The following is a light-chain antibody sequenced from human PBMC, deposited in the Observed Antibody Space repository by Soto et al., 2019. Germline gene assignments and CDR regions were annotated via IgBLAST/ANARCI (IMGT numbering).Light chain of an antibody. CDR2: EDT. Sequence: QSVLTQPASVSGSPGQSITISCTGTSSDVGSYNLVSWYQQHPGKAPKLMIYEDTKRPSGVSSRFSGSKSGNTASLTISGLQAEDEADYYCCSYASSSTVVFGGGTQLTVL. CDR3: CSYASSSTVV. J-gene: IGLJ2*01. CDR1: SSDVGSYNL. V-gene: IGLV2-14*02.